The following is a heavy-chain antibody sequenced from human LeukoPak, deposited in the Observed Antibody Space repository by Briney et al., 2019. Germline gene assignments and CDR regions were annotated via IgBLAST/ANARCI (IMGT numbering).Heavy chain of an antibody. Sequence: GGSLRLSCAASGFTFSSYWMSWVRQAPGKGLEWVANIKQDGSEKYYVDSVKGRFTISRDNAKNSLYLQMNSLRAEDTAVYYCARDPGYGEYVSFDYWGQGTLVTVSS. V-gene: IGHV3-7*01. D-gene: IGHD4-17*01. CDR3: ARDPGYGEYVSFDY. CDR1: GFTFSSYW. J-gene: IGHJ4*02. CDR2: IKQDGSEK.